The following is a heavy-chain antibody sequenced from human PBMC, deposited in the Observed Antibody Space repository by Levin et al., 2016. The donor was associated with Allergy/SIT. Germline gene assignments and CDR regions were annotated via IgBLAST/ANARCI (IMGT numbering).Heavy chain of an antibody. V-gene: IGHV4-30-2*01. CDR2: IYHSGST. CDR3: ARAQGYCSSTSCYGGLTPPPENYYYYGMDV. D-gene: IGHD2-2*01. Sequence: WIRQPPGKGLEWIGYIYHSGSTYYNPSLKSRVTISVDRSKNQFSLKLSSVTAADTAVYYCARAQGYCSSTSCYGGLTPPPENYYYYGMDVWGQGTTVTVSS. J-gene: IGHJ6*02.